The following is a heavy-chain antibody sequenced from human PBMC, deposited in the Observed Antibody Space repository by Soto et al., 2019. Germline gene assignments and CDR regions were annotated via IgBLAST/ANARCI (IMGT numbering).Heavy chain of an antibody. Sequence: QVQLQESGPGLVKPSETLSLTCTVSGGSISSYYWSWIRQPPGKGLEWIGYIYYSGSTNYNPSLKSRVTISVDTSKNQFSLKLSSVTAADTAVYYCARRKNDYGDYGALDYWGQGTLVTVSS. CDR3: ARRKNDYGDYGALDY. D-gene: IGHD4-17*01. V-gene: IGHV4-59*01. J-gene: IGHJ4*02. CDR2: IYYSGST. CDR1: GGSISSYY.